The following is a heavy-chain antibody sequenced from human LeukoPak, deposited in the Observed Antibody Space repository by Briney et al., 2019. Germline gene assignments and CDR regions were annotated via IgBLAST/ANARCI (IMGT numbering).Heavy chain of an antibody. CDR3: ARAPLVVITTGWFDP. J-gene: IGHJ5*02. Sequence: ASVKVSCKASGGTFSSYAISWVRQAPGQGPEWMGGIIPIFGTANYAQKFQGRVTITADKSTSTAYMELSSLRSEDTAVYYCARAPLVVITTGWFDPWGQGTLVTVSS. V-gene: IGHV1-69*06. D-gene: IGHD3-22*01. CDR2: IIPIFGTA. CDR1: GGTFSSYA.